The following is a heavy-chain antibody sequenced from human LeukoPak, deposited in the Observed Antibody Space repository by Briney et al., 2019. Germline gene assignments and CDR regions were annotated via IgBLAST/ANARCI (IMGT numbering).Heavy chain of an antibody. CDR2: IYTSGST. V-gene: IGHV4-4*07. CDR3: AREGRAYCGGDCYDDFDY. J-gene: IGHJ4*02. D-gene: IGHD2-21*02. CDR1: GGSISSYY. Sequence: PSETLSLTCTVSGGSISSYYWSWIRQPAGKGLEWIGRIYTSGSTNYNPSLKSRVTMSVDTSKNQFSLKLSSVTAADTAVYYCAREGRAYCGGDCYDDFDYWGQGTLVTVSS.